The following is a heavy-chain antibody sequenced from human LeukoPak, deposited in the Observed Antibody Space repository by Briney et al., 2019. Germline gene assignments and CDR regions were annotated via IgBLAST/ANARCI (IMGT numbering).Heavy chain of an antibody. D-gene: IGHD2-15*01. Sequence: ASVKVSCKASGGTFSSYAISWVRQAPGQGLEWMGRIIPILGIANYAQKFQGRVTMTRDTSTSTVYMELSSLTSDDTAVYYCARRLGHCSGGSCYSGFDYWGQGTLVTVSS. CDR1: GGTFSSYA. V-gene: IGHV1-69*04. CDR3: ARRLGHCSGGSCYSGFDY. J-gene: IGHJ4*02. CDR2: IIPILGIA.